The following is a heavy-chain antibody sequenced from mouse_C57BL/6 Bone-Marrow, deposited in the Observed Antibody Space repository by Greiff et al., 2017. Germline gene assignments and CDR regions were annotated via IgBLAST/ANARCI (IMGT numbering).Heavy chain of an antibody. V-gene: IGHV1-72*01. CDR2: IDPNSGGT. CDR3: AHGNYFYWYFAV. CDR1: GYTFTSYW. J-gene: IGHJ1*03. D-gene: IGHD2-1*01. Sequence: VQLQQPGAELVKPGASVKLSCKASGYTFTSYWMHWVKQRPGRGLEWIGRIDPNSGGTKYNEQFKSKATLPVDKPSRTAYMQLSSLTSEDSAVYYCAHGNYFYWYFAVWGTGTTVTVSS.